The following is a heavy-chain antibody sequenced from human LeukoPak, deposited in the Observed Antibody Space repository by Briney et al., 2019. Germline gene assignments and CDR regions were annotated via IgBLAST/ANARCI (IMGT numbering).Heavy chain of an antibody. V-gene: IGHV4-34*01. CDR2: INHSGST. J-gene: IGHJ5*02. CDR3: ARSTYCSGGSCSHNWFDP. D-gene: IGHD2-15*01. Sequence: SETLSLTCAVYGGSFSGYYWSWIRQPPGKGLEWIGEINHSGSTNYNPSLKSRVTISVDTSKNQFSLKLSSVTAADTVVYYCARSTYCSGGSCSHNWFDPWGQGTLVTVSS. CDR1: GGSFSGYY.